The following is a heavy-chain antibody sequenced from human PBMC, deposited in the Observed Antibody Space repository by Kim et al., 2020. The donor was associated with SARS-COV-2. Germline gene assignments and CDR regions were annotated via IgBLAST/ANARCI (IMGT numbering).Heavy chain of an antibody. D-gene: IGHD3-3*01. V-gene: IGHV1-3*01. J-gene: IGHJ5*02. CDR1: GYTFTSYA. Sequence: ASVKVSCKASGYTFTSYAMHWVRQAPGQRLEWMGWINAGNGNTKYSQKFQGRVTITRDTSASTAYMELSSLRSEDTAVYYCARERRTIFGVVILRNNWFERWGQGSLVSVS. CDR2: INAGNGNT. CDR3: ARERRTIFGVVILRNNWFER.